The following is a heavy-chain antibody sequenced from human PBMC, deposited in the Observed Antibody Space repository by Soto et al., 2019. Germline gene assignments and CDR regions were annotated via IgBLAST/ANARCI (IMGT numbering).Heavy chain of an antibody. Sequence: GGSLRLSCAASGFTFSIYDMTWVRQAPGKGLEWVSAISGSGGSTNYGDSVKGRFIISRDNSKNTLFMQMNSLRVEDTAVYYCVIRGLSKSEVRGYFDYWGRGTLVPVSS. D-gene: IGHD3-10*01. V-gene: IGHV3-23*01. J-gene: IGHJ4*02. CDR3: VIRGLSKSEVRGYFDY. CDR2: ISGSGGST. CDR1: GFTFSIYD.